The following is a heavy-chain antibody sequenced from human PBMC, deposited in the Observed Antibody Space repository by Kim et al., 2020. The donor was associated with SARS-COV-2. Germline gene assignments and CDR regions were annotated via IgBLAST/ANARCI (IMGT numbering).Heavy chain of an antibody. CDR2: IYYSGST. J-gene: IGHJ4*02. V-gene: IGHV4-39*07. CDR3: ARAPRDYFDY. CDR1: GGSISSSSYY. Sequence: SETLSLTCTVSGGSISSSSYYWGWIRQPPGKGLEWIGSIYYSGSTYYNPSLKSRVTISVDTSKNQFSLKLSAVTAADTAVYYCARAPRDYFDYWGQGTL.